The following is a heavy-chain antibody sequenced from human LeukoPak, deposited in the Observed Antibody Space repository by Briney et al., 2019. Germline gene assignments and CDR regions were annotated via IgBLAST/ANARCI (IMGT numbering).Heavy chain of an antibody. V-gene: IGHV1-69*13. CDR2: IIPIFGTA. D-gene: IGHD3-10*01. CDR1: GGTFSSYA. Sequence: SVKVSCKASGGTFSSYAISWVRQAPGQGLEWMGGIIPIFGTANYAQKFQGRVTITADESTSTAYMELSSLRSEDTAVYYCARSMVRGVISLYYFDYWGQGTLVTVSS. CDR3: ARSMVRGVISLYYFDY. J-gene: IGHJ4*02.